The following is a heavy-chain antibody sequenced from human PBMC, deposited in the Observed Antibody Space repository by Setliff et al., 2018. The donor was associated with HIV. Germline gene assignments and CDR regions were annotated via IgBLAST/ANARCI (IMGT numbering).Heavy chain of an antibody. J-gene: IGHJ4*02. Sequence: GGSLRLSCAVSGFTFSSYTMDWVRQAPGKGLEWVALIYYDGSTEYYADSVKGRFTISRDNSKNTLYLQMNNLRAEDTAVYYCAKGYSSGYVLDYWGQGTRVTVSS. CDR1: GFTFSSYT. CDR3: AKGYSSGYVLDY. CDR2: IYYDGSTE. D-gene: IGHD5-18*01. V-gene: IGHV3-33*06.